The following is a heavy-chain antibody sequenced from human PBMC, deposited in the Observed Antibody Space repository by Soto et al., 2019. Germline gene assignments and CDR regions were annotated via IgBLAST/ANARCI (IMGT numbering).Heavy chain of an antibody. D-gene: IGHD1-26*01. Sequence: QVLLVQSGAEVKKPGSSVKVSCKASGGTVRRYAISWVRQAPGQWLEWMGGIIPVLGPANYAQRLQGRVTIAADRSTNTAYMELNGLRSEDTAVYYCARGPTSREIDSWGQGTLVTVSS. V-gene: IGHV1-69*06. CDR3: ARGPTSREIDS. CDR1: GGTVRRYA. CDR2: IIPVLGPA. J-gene: IGHJ4*02.